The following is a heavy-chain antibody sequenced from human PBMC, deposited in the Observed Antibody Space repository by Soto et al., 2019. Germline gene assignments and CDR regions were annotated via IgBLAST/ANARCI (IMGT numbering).Heavy chain of an antibody. D-gene: IGHD1-1*01. Sequence: SETLSLTCTVSGGSISSSSYYWGWIRQPPGKGLEWIGSIYYSGSTYYNPSLKSRVTISVDTSKNQFSLKLSSVTAADTAVYYRARVELDVTSYYYYGMDVGGQGTTVTVSS. CDR2: IYYSGST. J-gene: IGHJ6*02. CDR3: ARVELDVTSYYYYGMDV. CDR1: GGSISSSSYY. V-gene: IGHV4-39*01.